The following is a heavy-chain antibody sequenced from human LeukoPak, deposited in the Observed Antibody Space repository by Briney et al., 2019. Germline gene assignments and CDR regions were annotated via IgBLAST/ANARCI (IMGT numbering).Heavy chain of an antibody. CDR3: AKFSSWEAHSSSWYPTTPYFDY. J-gene: IGHJ4*02. CDR2: SSGSWCSK. CDR1: GLTYCSYV. V-gene: IGHV3-23*01. D-gene: IGHD6-13*01. Sequence: GGSLRLSRAASGLTYCSYVMRWVSQAAAKGLEGVSASSGSWCSKYYADSLKGRFTIPRDNSKNTLHLQINSWRAEDTAVYYRAKFSSWEAHSSSWYPTTPYFDYWGQGTLVTVSS.